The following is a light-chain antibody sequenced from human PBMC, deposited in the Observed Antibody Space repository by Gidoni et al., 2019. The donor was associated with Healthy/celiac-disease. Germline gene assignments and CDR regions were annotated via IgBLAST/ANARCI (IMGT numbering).Light chain of an antibody. Sequence: DIQMTQSPSSLSASVGDRVTITCRASQSIRSYLNWYQQKPGKAPKLLIYAASSLQSGVPSRFSGSGSGTDFTLTISSLQPEDFATYYCQQSYSTPRITFGQXTRLEIK. CDR1: QSIRSY. CDR2: AAS. J-gene: IGKJ5*01. V-gene: IGKV1-39*01. CDR3: QQSYSTPRIT.